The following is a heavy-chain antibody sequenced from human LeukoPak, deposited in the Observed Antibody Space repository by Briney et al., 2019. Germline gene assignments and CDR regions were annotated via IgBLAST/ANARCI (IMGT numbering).Heavy chain of an antibody. CDR2: VRQEGSEK. CDR1: GFTFNSYW. J-gene: IGHJ4*02. Sequence: GGSLRLSCAASGFTFNSYWMSWVRQAPGKGLEWVANVRQEGSEKYYVDSVKGRFTISRDNAKNSVYLQMNSLRAEDTAVYYCARDPGLAVSSFDYWGQGTLVTVSS. V-gene: IGHV3-7*01. D-gene: IGHD6-13*01. CDR3: ARDPGLAVSSFDY.